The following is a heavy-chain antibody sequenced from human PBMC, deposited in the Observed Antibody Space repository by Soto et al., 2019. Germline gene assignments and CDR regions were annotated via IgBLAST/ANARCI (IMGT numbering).Heavy chain of an antibody. D-gene: IGHD3-10*01. CDR2: VSPNNGDT. Sequence: QVQLVQSGAELKKPGASVKVSCKASGYTFSNYDMNWVRQATGQGPEWIGWVSPNNGDTSYAQKFQGRVTLTTDISTTTAYMELTSPRSEDTAIYYCAKVARKGSAIDFDYWGQGTLITVSS. J-gene: IGHJ4*02. CDR3: AKVARKGSAIDFDY. V-gene: IGHV1-8*01. CDR1: GYTFSNYD.